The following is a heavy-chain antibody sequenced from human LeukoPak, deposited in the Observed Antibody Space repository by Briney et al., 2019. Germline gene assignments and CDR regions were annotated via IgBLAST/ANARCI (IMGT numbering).Heavy chain of an antibody. CDR1: GFTFSNYW. CDR3: ARDFHIVVVVAAYY. CDR2: INDDGSAT. V-gene: IGHV3-74*01. J-gene: IGHJ4*02. D-gene: IGHD2-15*01. Sequence: GGSLRLSCAASGFTFSNYWMHWVRQVPGKGLVWVSRINDDGSATFYADSVKGRFTISRDNAKNTLFLQINSLRAEDTAVYYCARDFHIVVVVAAYYWGQGTLVTVSS.